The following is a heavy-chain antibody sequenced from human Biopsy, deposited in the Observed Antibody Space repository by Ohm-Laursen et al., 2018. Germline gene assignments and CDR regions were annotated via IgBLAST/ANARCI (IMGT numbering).Heavy chain of an antibody. CDR2: INPSGSNT. D-gene: IGHD6-19*01. CDR1: GYSFTSYY. CDR3: ARNTGWYGDLYYFDY. J-gene: IGHJ4*02. Sequence: ATVKISCKASGYSFTSYYMHWVRQAPGQGLEWMGMINPSGSNTSYPQIFQGRVTMTRDTSKSTVYMELSSLRSADTAVYFCARNTGWYGDLYYFDYWGQGTLVTVPS. V-gene: IGHV1-46*01.